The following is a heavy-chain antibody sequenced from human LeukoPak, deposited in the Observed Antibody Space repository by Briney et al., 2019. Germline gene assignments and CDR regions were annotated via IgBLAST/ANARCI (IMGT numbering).Heavy chain of an antibody. Sequence: PGGSLRLSCAASGFTFSSYAIHWVRQAPGKGLEYVSAISSNGGSTYYANSVKGRFTISRDNSKNTLYLQMGSLRAEDMAVYYCARGYSGGWYQFDYWGQGTLVTVSS. CDR2: ISSNGGST. D-gene: IGHD6-19*01. J-gene: IGHJ4*02. CDR1: GFTFSSYA. CDR3: ARGYSGGWYQFDY. V-gene: IGHV3-64*01.